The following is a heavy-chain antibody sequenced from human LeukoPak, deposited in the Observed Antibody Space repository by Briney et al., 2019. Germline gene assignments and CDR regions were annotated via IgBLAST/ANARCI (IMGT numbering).Heavy chain of an antibody. CDR2: ISAYNGYT. D-gene: IGHD3-10*01. CDR1: GYTFTSYG. V-gene: IGHV1-18*01. CDR3: ARRRVRAADY. Sequence: ASVTVSFKSSGYTFTSYGISWVRQAPGQGIEWMGWISAYNGYTNYAQKLQGRVTMTTDTSTSTAYMELRSLRSDDTAVYYCARRRVRAADYWGQGTLVTVSS. J-gene: IGHJ4*02.